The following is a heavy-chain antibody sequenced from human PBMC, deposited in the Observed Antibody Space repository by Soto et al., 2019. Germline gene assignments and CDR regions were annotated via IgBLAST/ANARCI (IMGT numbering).Heavy chain of an antibody. CDR3: ARDRPNSCTNGVCRSLYYYYGMDV. CDR2: ISYDGSNK. D-gene: IGHD2-8*01. V-gene: IGHV3-30-3*01. CDR1: GFTFSSYA. Sequence: GGSLRLSCAASGFTFSSYAMHWVRQAPGKGLEWVAVISYDGSNKYYADSVKGRFTISRDNSKNTLYLQRNSLRAEDTAVYYCARDRPNSCTNGVCRSLYYYYGMDVWGQGTTVTVSS. J-gene: IGHJ6*02.